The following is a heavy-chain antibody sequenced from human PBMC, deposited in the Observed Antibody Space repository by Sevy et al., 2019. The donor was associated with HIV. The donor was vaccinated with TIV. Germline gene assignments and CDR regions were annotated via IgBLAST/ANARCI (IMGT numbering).Heavy chain of an antibody. CDR1: GYTFTGQY. CDR2: INPNSGDT. J-gene: IGHJ4*02. CDR3: AGDRRLRGYSYGSFDY. D-gene: IGHD5-18*01. V-gene: IGHV1-2*02. Sequence: ASVKVSCKASGYTFTGQYIHWVRQAPGQGLEWMGWINPNSGDTKYRQDFQDKVTLTRDTSITTAYMELSGLKSDDTAIYYCAGDRRLRGYSYGSFDYWGQGTLVTVSS.